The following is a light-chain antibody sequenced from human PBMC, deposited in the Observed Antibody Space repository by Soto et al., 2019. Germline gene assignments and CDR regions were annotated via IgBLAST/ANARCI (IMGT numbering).Light chain of an antibody. CDR2: AAS. Sequence: DIQLTQSPSSLSASVGDRVTITCRASETISTDLNWYQQKPGKAPKVLIYAASSLQSGVPSRFSGSGSGTDFTLTISSLQPEDFAVYYCQQNYNTPPFTFGQGTKV. CDR1: ETISTD. V-gene: IGKV1-39*01. J-gene: IGKJ2*01. CDR3: QQNYNTPPFT.